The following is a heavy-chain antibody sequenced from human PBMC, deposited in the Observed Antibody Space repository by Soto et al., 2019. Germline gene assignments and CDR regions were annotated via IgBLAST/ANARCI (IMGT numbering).Heavy chain of an antibody. D-gene: IGHD3-10*01. CDR1: GFTFSSYS. J-gene: IGHJ5*02. Sequence: EVQLVESGGGLVKPGGSLRLSCAASGFTFSSYSMNWVRQAPGKGLEWVSSISSSSSYIYYADSVKGRFTISRDNAKNSLYLQMNSLRAEDTVVYYCARDTYFYGSGSYGPWGQGTLVTVSS. V-gene: IGHV3-21*01. CDR2: ISSSSSYI. CDR3: ARDTYFYGSGSYGP.